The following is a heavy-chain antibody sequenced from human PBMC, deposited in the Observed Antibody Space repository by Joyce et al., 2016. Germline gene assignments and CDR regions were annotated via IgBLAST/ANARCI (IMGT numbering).Heavy chain of an antibody. V-gene: IGHV3-48*03. Sequence: EVQLVESGGGLVQPGGSLILSCAASGFIFSSKEMNWVRQDPGKGLEWIVYISRSGDLIHDADSVRGRFTISRDNAGSSLYLQMESLRAEDTAMYYCASPSGAVWGQGSLVTVSS. D-gene: IGHD6-19*01. J-gene: IGHJ4*02. CDR3: ASPSGAV. CDR1: GFIFSSKE. CDR2: ISRSGDLI.